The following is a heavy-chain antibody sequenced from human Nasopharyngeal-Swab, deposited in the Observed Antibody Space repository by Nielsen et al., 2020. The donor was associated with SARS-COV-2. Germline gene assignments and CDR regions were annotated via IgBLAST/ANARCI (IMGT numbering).Heavy chain of an antibody. CDR2: ISSSGSTI. J-gene: IGHJ6*02. CDR3: AKAGGVAGEFYGMDV. D-gene: IGHD2-8*02. Sequence: GGSLRLSCAASGFTFSDYYMSWIRQAPGKGLEWVSYISSSGSTIYYADSVKGRFTISRDNAQNSLYLQMNSLRAEDTALYYCAKAGGVAGEFYGMDVWGQGTTVTVSS. V-gene: IGHV3-11*01. CDR1: GFTFSDYY.